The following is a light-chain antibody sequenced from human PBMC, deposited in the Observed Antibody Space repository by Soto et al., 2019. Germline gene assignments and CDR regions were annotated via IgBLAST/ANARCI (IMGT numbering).Light chain of an antibody. V-gene: IGLV1-44*01. CDR1: SANIGSNA. J-gene: IGLJ2*01. CDR2: TND. CDR3: ASWDDSVKGVV. Sequence: QSVLTQPPSASGTPGQRVTISCTGGSANIGSNAVNWYQQTPGTAPKVLIYTNDQRPSGVPDRFSGSKSGTSASLAINGLQSEDGADYYCASWDDSVKGVVFGGGTQLTVL.